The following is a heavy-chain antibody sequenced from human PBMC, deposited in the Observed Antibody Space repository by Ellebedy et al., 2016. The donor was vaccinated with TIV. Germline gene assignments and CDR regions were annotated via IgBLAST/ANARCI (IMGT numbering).Heavy chain of an antibody. CDR1: GYRFTTYW. V-gene: IGHV5-51*01. CDR3: AVKISGYSPRYFDL. D-gene: IGHD3-22*01. CDR2: IYPGDSDT. Sequence: GESLKISCKGSGYRFTTYWIGWVRQMPGKGLEWMGIIYPGDSDTRYSPSFQGQVTISVDKSISTAYLQWSSLKASDTAMYYCAVKISGYSPRYFDLWGRGTLVTVSS. J-gene: IGHJ2*01.